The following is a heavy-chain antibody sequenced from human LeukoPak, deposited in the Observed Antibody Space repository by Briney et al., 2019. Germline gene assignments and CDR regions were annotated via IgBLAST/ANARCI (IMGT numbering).Heavy chain of an antibody. Sequence: SQTLSLTCTVSGGSISSGGYYWSWIRQHPGKGLEWIGCIYYSGSTYYNPSLKSRVTISVDTSKNQSSLKLSSVTAADTAVYYCARDPTLVVPPHAFDIWGQGTMVTVSS. J-gene: IGHJ3*02. V-gene: IGHV4-31*03. D-gene: IGHD2-15*01. CDR3: ARDPTLVVPPHAFDI. CDR2: IYYSGST. CDR1: GGSISSGGYY.